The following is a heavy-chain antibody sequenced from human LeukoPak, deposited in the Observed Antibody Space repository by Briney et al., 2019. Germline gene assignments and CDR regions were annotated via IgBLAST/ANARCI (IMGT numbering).Heavy chain of an antibody. CDR2: INPSGGST. J-gene: IGHJ4*02. CDR3: ARVGYCSSTSCCSLDY. Sequence: WASVKVSCKASGYTFTSYYMHWVRQAPGQGLEWMGIINPSGGSTSYAQKFQGRVTMTRNTSISTAYMELSSLRSEDTAVYYCARVGYCSSTSCCSLDYWGQGTLVTVSS. CDR1: GYTFTSYY. V-gene: IGHV1-46*01. D-gene: IGHD2-2*01.